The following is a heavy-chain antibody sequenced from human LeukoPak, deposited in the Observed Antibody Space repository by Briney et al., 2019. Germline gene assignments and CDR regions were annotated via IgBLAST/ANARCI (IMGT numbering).Heavy chain of an antibody. V-gene: IGHV3-23*01. J-gene: IGHJ4*02. CDR3: AKAKGDYGSSGYYYFDY. CDR1: GFTFRSYA. D-gene: IGHD3-22*01. CDR2: ISGGASST. Sequence: GGSLRLFCAASGFTFRSYAMSWVRQAPGKGLEWVSAISGGASSTYYADFVKGRFTISRDNSKSTLYLQMNSLRAEDTAVYYCAKAKGDYGSSGYYYFDYWGQGTLVTVSS.